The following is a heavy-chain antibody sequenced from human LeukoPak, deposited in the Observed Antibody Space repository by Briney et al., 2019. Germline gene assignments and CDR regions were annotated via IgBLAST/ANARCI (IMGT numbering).Heavy chain of an antibody. Sequence: PGGSLRLSCAASGFTFSSYAMSWVRQAPGKGLVWVSRINSDGSSTSYADSVKGRFTISRDNAKNTLYLQMNSLRAEDTAVYYCASYGSDAFDIWGQGTMVTVSS. CDR3: ASYGSDAFDI. CDR1: GFTFSSYA. D-gene: IGHD1-26*01. V-gene: IGHV3-74*01. J-gene: IGHJ3*02. CDR2: INSDGSST.